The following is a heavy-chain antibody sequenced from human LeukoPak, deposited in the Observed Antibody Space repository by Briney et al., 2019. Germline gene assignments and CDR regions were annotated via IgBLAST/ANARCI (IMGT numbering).Heavy chain of an antibody. CDR1: VFSLSGYW. V-gene: IGHV3-74*01. D-gene: IGHD3-16*01. J-gene: IGHJ4*01. CDR2: MNSGGTTI. Sequence: GRSLRLSRAASVFSLSGYWMHWGRPAAGEGLVWVSRMNSGGTTINYADSAKGRFTISRDNVDNTLHLQMNSLRVEDTAVYYCIREVQVRASASLGLWGQGTLVTVSS. CDR3: IREVQVRASASLGL.